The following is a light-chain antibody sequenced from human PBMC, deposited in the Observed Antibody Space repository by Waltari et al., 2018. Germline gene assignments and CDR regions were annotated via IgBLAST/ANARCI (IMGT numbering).Light chain of an antibody. CDR2: GAS. Sequence: IVMMQSPATLSVSPGERATLSCRASQSVSANLAWYQQKPGQAPRLLIYGASTRATGIPDRFIGSGSGTEFTLTINSLQSEDFAVYYCQQYNNWPPITFGQGTRLEIK. V-gene: IGKV3-15*01. CDR3: QQYNNWPPIT. J-gene: IGKJ5*01. CDR1: QSVSAN.